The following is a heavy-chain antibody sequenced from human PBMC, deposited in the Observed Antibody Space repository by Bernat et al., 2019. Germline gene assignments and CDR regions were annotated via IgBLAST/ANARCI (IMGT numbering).Heavy chain of an antibody. J-gene: IGHJ3*02. V-gene: IGHV3-23*01. D-gene: IGHD4-17*01. CDR1: GFTFNKYA. CDR2: IRGSGDGS. Sequence: EVQLLESGGGLVQPGGSLRLSCAASGFTFNKYAMMWVRQTPAKGLEWVSAIRGSGDGSDYADSVWGRFTISRDNSKSTLYLQMNSLRVEDTAVYYCARDPNGDYVGAFEMWGRGTRVTVSS. CDR3: ARDPNGDYVGAFEM.